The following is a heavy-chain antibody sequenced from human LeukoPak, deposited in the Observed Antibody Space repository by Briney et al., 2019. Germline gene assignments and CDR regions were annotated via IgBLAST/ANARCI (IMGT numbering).Heavy chain of an antibody. J-gene: IGHJ4*02. CDR2: ISYSGST. Sequence: SETLSLTCTVPGGSISSHYWGWIRQPPGKGLGWNGYISYSGSTNYNPSLKGRVTISADTSKNQFSLRLSSVTAADTAVYYCAGRQRWPFDYWGQGTLVTVSS. D-gene: IGHD2-15*01. V-gene: IGHV4-59*11. CDR3: AGRQRWPFDY. CDR1: GGSISSHY.